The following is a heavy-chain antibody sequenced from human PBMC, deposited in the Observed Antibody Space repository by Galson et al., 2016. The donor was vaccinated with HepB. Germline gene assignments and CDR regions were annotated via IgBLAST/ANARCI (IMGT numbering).Heavy chain of an antibody. CDR2: IYWDDYK. V-gene: IGHV2-5*02. J-gene: IGHJ4*02. CDR1: GFSLSTSGVG. D-gene: IGHD4-17*01. CDR3: AHRTVTAVTSPFNY. Sequence: PALVKPTQTLTLTCTFSGFSLSTSGVGVGWIRQPPGKALEWLALIYWDDYKSYSPSLKSRLTITKDTSKNQVVLTVTDMDPVDTATYYCAHRTVTAVTSPFNYWGQGALVTVSS.